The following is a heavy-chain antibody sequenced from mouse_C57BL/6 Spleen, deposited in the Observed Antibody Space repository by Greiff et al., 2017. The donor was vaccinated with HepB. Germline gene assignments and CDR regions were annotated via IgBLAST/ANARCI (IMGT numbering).Heavy chain of an antibody. J-gene: IGHJ4*01. D-gene: IGHD1-1*01. Sequence: EVMLVESGGGLVKPGGSLKLSCAASGFTFSSYAMSWVRQTPEKRLEWVATISDGGSYTYYPDNVKGRFTISRDNAKNNLYLQMSHLKSEDTAMYYCARDSYGSSYVRAMDYWGQGTSVTVSS. CDR2: ISDGGSYT. CDR1: GFTFSSYA. V-gene: IGHV5-4*01. CDR3: ARDSYGSSYVRAMDY.